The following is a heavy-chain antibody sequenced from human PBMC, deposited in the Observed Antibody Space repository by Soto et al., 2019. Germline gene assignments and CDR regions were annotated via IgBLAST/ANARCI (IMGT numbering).Heavy chain of an antibody. J-gene: IGHJ4*02. CDR2: ISAYNGNT. CDR1: GYTFTSYG. D-gene: IGHD3-3*01. CDR3: ARAAGIFGVVIDYVSDY. Sequence: QVQLVQSGAEVKKPGASVKVSCKASGYTFTSYGISWVRQAPGQGLERMGWISAYNGNTNYAQKLQGRVTMTTDTSTSTAYMDLRSLRSDDTAVYYCARAAGIFGVVIDYVSDYWGQGTLVTVSS. V-gene: IGHV1-18*01.